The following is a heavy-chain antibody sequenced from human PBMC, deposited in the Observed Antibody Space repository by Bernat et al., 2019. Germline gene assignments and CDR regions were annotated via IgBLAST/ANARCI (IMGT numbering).Heavy chain of an antibody. CDR2: IITIFGTA. J-gene: IGHJ3*02. D-gene: IGHD6-6*01. V-gene: IGHV1-69*01. Sequence: VQLVQSGAEVMKPGSSVKVSCKASGGTFSSYAISGVRQAPGQGGEWMGGIITIFGTANYAQKIQGRVTFTADESTSTAYMELSSLGSEDTAGYYCARTVAARLYAFDIWGQGTMVTVSS. CDR3: ARTVAARLYAFDI. CDR1: GGTFSSYA.